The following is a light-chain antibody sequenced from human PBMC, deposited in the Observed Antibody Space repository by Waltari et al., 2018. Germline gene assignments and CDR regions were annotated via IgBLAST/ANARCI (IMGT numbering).Light chain of an antibody. Sequence: IQMTQSPSSLSDSVGDRVTITCRASQSISSYLNWYQQKPGKAPKLLIYAASSLQSGVPSRFSGSGSGTDFTLTISSLQPEDFATYYCQQSYSTPNTFGQGTKLEIK. CDR1: QSISSY. CDR2: AAS. CDR3: QQSYSTPNT. J-gene: IGKJ2*01. V-gene: IGKV1-39*01.